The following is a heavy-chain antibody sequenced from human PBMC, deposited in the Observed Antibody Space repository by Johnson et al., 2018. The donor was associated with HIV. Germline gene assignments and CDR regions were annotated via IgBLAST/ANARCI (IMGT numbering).Heavy chain of an antibody. J-gene: IGHJ3*02. CDR2: IKSKTDGGTT. D-gene: IGHD3-10*01. CDR3: TTDQGYYGDAFDI. CDR1: GFIFSNAW. Sequence: VQLVESGGGLIEPGGSLRLSCAASGFIFSNAWMTWVRQAPGKGLEWVGRIKSKTDGGTTDYAAPVKGRFTISRDDSKNTLYLQMNSLKTEDTAVYYCTTDQGYYGDAFDIWGQGTMVTVSS. V-gene: IGHV3-15*01.